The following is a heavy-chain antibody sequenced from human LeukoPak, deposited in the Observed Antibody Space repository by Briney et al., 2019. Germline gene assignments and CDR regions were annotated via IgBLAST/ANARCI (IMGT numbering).Heavy chain of an antibody. Sequence: PSETLSLTCTVAGGSISTGDYYWSWIRQPPGKGLEWIVYIYYSGTTYYNPSPKGRISFPMQTSRNQFSLNLRSVTAADTAVYYCARDPVYGSGTFWGQGTLVTVSS. V-gene: IGHV4-30-4*01. CDR1: GGSISTGDYY. CDR3: ARDPVYGSGTF. J-gene: IGHJ4*02. CDR2: IYYSGTT. D-gene: IGHD3-10*01.